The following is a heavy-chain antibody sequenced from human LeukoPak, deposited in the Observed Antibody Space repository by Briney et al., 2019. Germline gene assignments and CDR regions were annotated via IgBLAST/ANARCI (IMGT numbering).Heavy chain of an antibody. CDR1: GGSFSGYY. J-gene: IGHJ4*02. V-gene: IGHV4-34*01. CDR2: INHSGST. Sequence: SEALSLTCAVYGGSFSGYYWSWIRQPPGKGLEWIGEINHSGSTNYNPSLKSRVTISVDTSKNQFSLKLSSVTAADTAVYYCARDDPTLGFDYWGQGTLVTVSS. CDR3: ARDDPTLGFDY. D-gene: IGHD3-16*01.